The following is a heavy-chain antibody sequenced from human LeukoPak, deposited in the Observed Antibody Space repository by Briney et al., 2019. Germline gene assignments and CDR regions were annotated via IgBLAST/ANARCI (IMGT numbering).Heavy chain of an antibody. V-gene: IGHV4-38-2*02. CDR1: GHSISSGYY. Sequence: TSETLSLTCTVSGHSISSGYYWGWIRQPPGKGLEWIGSIYHSGSTYYNPSLKSRVTISVDTSKNQFSLKLSSVTAADTAVYYCARGVVPAANYYFDYWGQGTLVTASS. CDR3: ARGVVPAANYYFDY. CDR2: IYHSGST. J-gene: IGHJ4*02. D-gene: IGHD2-2*01.